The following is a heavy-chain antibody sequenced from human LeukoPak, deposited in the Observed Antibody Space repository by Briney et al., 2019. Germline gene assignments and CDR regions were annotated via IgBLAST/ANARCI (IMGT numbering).Heavy chain of an antibody. CDR3: ARDRAVTQDWVEFDP. Sequence: GGSLRLSCAASGFTFSNYWMTWVRQAPGKGLEWVAHINQDGSEEHYMDSAKGRFTISRDNSKNTMYLQMNRLRVEDTAVYFCARDRAVTQDWVEFDPWGQGTLVTVSS. CDR2: INQDGSEE. V-gene: IGHV3-7*01. J-gene: IGHJ5*02. D-gene: IGHD4-17*01. CDR1: GFTFSNYW.